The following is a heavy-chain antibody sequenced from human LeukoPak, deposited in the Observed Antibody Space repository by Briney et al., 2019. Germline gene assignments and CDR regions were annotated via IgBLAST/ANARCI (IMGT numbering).Heavy chain of an antibody. Sequence: SETLSLTCTVSGGSISSYYWSWIRQPPGKGLEWIGYINYSGSTNYNPSLKSRVTISVDTSKNQFSLKLSSVTAADTAMYYCARVSGYDWESFYDYWGQGSLVTVSS. D-gene: IGHD5-12*01. J-gene: IGHJ4*02. CDR3: ARVSGYDWESFYDY. V-gene: IGHV4-59*01. CDR1: GGSISSYY. CDR2: INYSGST.